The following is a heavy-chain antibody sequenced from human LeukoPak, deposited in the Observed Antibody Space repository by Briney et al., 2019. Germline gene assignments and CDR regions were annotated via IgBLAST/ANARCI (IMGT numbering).Heavy chain of an antibody. J-gene: IGHJ5*02. V-gene: IGHV1-69*05. D-gene: IGHD2-2*01. CDR2: IIPIFGTA. CDR3: ARNQYQLLVSWFDP. Sequence: SVKVSCKASGGTFSSYAISWVRQAPGQGLEWMGGIIPIFGTANYAQKFQGRVTITTDESTSTAYMELSSLRSEDTAVYYCARNQYQLLVSWFDPWGQGTLVTVSS. CDR1: GGTFSSYA.